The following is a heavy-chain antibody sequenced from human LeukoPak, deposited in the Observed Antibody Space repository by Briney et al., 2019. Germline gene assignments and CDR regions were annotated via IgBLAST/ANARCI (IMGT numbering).Heavy chain of an antibody. V-gene: IGHV5-51*01. D-gene: IGHD6-6*01. J-gene: IGHJ4*02. CDR1: GYVFATYW. CDR3: ARQGGSTSSYFDY. Sequence: VESLKIYFQGSGYVFATYWLGLVRQIPRKGLEWMGIIYPGDSDTRYSPSFQGQVTISADKSITTAYLQWSSLKASDSAMYYCARQGGSTSSYFDYWGQGTLVTVSS. CDR2: IYPGDSDT.